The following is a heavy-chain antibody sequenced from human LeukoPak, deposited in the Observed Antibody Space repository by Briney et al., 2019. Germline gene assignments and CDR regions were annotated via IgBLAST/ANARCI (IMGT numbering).Heavy chain of an antibody. D-gene: IGHD3-22*01. V-gene: IGHV1-18*01. CDR1: GYTFTSYG. CDR2: ISAYNGYT. Sequence: ASVKVSCKASGYTFTSYGISWVRQAPGQGLEWMGWISAYNGYTKYAEKLQGRVTMTTDTSTSTAYMELRSLRSDDTVVYYCARAKYDSSGDYWFDPWGQGTLVTVSS. J-gene: IGHJ5*02. CDR3: ARAKYDSSGDYWFDP.